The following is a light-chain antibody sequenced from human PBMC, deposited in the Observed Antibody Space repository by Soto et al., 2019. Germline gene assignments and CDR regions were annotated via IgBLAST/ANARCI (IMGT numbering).Light chain of an antibody. Sequence: QLVLTQPASVSGSPGQSITISCTGTSSDVGGYNYVSWYQQHPGIAPKLLIYGVTNRPSGVSTRFSGSKSGNTASLTISGLQAEDEADYHCSSYTSASTLLYLFGTGTNSPS. CDR3: SSYTSASTLLYL. V-gene: IGLV2-14*01. J-gene: IGLJ1*01. CDR2: GVT. CDR1: SSDVGGYNY.